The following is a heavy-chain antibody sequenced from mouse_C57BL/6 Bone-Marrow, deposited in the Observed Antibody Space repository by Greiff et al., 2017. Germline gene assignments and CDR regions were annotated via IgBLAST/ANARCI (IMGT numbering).Heavy chain of an antibody. V-gene: IGHV1-81*01. J-gene: IGHJ1*03. D-gene: IGHD1-1*01. Sequence: VQLQESGAELARPGASVKLSCKASGYTFTSYGISWVKQRTGQGLEWIGEIYPRSGNTYYNEKFKGKATLTADKSSSTAYMELSSLTSEDSAVYFCSRDYYYGSGYWYFDVWGTGTTVTVSS. CDR1: GYTFTSYG. CDR3: SRDYYYGSGYWYFDV. CDR2: IYPRSGNT.